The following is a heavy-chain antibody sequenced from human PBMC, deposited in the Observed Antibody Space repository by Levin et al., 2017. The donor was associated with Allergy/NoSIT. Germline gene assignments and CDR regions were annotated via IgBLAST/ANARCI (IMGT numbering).Heavy chain of an antibody. D-gene: IGHD6-13*01. J-gene: IGHJ6*02. CDR2: IYYTGST. Sequence: SETLSLTCTVSSGSISGYYWSWIRQPPGKGLEWIGYIYYTGSTNYNPSLKSRFTISLDTSKNQFSLKLTSVTAADTAMYYCARDYSVIAASGTHYVYGMDGWGQGTTVTVS. V-gene: IGHV4-59*01. CDR3: ARDYSVIAASGTHYVYGMDG. CDR1: SGSISGYY.